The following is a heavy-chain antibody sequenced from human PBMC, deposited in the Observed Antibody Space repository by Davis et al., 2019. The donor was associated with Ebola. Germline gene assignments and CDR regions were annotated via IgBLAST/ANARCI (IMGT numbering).Heavy chain of an antibody. CDR3: GRDPGGVLFYSYGIDV. D-gene: IGHD3-16*01. J-gene: IGHJ6*02. CDR2: VPSDESNK. CDR1: GFTFSRNV. V-gene: IGHV3-30*04. Sequence: GESLKISCVVSGFTFSRNVFHWVRQAPGKGLEWAATVPSDESNKFYADSVKGRFTISRDDSKNTLYLQMNSLRNDDTAVYYCGRDPGGVLFYSYGIDVWGQGTTVTVSS.